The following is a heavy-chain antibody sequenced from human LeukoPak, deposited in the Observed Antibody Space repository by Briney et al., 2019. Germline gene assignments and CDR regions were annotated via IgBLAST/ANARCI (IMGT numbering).Heavy chain of an antibody. D-gene: IGHD5-24*01. CDR2: ISSSSSYI. J-gene: IGHJ6*02. CDR1: GSTFSSYS. V-gene: IGHV3-21*01. CDR3: ARDRAEESRDGYNYWDV. Sequence: GGSLRLSCAASGSTFSSYSMNWVRQAPGKGLEWVSSISSSSSYIYYADSVKGRFTISRDNAKNSLYLQMNSLRAEDTAVYYCARDRAEESRDGYNYWDVWGLGTTVTVSS.